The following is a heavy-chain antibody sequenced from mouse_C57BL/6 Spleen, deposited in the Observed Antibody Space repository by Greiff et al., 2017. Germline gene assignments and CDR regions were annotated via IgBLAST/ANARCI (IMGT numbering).Heavy chain of an antibody. D-gene: IGHD2-2*01. CDR1: GYTFTSYW. CDR2: IDPSDSYT. CDR3: ARLWLPYYFDY. Sequence: QSCKASGYTFTSYWMQWVKQRPGQGLEWIGEIDPSDSYTNYNQKFKGKATLTVDTSSSTAYMQLSSLTSEDSAVYYCARLWLPYYFDYWGQGTTLTVSS. J-gene: IGHJ2*01. V-gene: IGHV1-50*01.